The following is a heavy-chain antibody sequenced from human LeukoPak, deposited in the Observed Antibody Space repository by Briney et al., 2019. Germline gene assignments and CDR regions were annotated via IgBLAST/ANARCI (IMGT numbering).Heavy chain of an antibody. CDR3: ATLSSFGYDY. CDR1: GFSFSSFW. Sequence: GGSLRLSCAASGFSFSSFWMHWVRQPPGKGLVWVSRIHTDEVTTTYADSVKGRFTISRDNAKNTVYLQMNNLRAEDTAVYYCATLSSFGYDYWGQGVLVTVSS. CDR2: IHTDEVTT. V-gene: IGHV3-74*01. D-gene: IGHD5-18*01. J-gene: IGHJ4*02.